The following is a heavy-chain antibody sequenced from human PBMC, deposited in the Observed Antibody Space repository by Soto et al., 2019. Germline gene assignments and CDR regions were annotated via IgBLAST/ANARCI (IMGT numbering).Heavy chain of an antibody. CDR2: IIPIFGKA. Sequence: GSSVKVACKASGGTFSRYAVSWVRQSPVQGIEWMGGIIPIFGKANYAQKFQGRVTITADESTSTEYMEMRRLRSEDKDVYYCAEICSSTSCYNGWLDPWGQGTLVTVS. J-gene: IGHJ5*02. V-gene: IGHV1-69*13. CDR3: AEICSSTSCYNGWLDP. CDR1: GGTFSRYA. D-gene: IGHD2-2*02.